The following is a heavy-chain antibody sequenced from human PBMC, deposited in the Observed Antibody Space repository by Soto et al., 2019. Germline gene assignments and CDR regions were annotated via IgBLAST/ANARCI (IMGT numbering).Heavy chain of an antibody. Sequence: QVQLLQSGAEVKKPGASVKVSCKASGYTFTHYGITWLRQAPGQGPEWMGWISAYNGNRDYAQNLQARVTMTTDTPTSTAYMELRSLRSDDTAVYSCARPQNDILTDSYTTLFDSWGQGTLVTVSS. CDR1: GYTFTHYG. D-gene: IGHD3-9*01. CDR2: ISAYNGNR. CDR3: ARPQNDILTDSYTTLFDS. V-gene: IGHV1-18*01. J-gene: IGHJ5*01.